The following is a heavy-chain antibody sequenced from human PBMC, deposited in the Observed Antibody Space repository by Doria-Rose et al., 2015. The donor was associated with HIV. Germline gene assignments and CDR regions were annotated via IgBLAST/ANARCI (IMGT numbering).Heavy chain of an antibody. CDR1: GGSFSGYY. J-gene: IGHJ6*02. Sequence: QVQLQESGAGLVKPSETLSLTCAVFGGSFSGYYWSWIRQPPGKGLEWIGEINHSGSTNYKTSLKSRVTISLDTSKTRFSLKLSSVTAADTAVYYCARGLLRGGWNDVDYYYGMGVWGQGTTVTVSS. V-gene: IGHV4-34*01. D-gene: IGHD1-1*01. CDR3: ARGLLRGGWNDVDYYYGMGV. CDR2: INHSGST.